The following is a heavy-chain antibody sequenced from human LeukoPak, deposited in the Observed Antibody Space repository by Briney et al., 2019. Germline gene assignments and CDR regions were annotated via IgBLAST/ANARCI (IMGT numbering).Heavy chain of an antibody. J-gene: IGHJ5*02. D-gene: IGHD4-17*01. CDR3: ARSGGKGDYGWYWFDP. V-gene: IGHV3-43D*03. CDR1: GFTFDDYA. Sequence: PGGSLRLSCAASGFTFDDYAMHWVRQAPGKGLEWVSLISWDGGSTYYADSVKGRFTISRDNSKNSLYLQMNSLRAEDTALYYCARSGGKGDYGWYWFDPWGQGTLVTVSS. CDR2: ISWDGGST.